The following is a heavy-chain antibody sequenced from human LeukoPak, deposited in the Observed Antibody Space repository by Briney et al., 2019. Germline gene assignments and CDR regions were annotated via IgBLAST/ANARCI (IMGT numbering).Heavy chain of an antibody. CDR2: ISGSSRYI. D-gene: IGHD1-7*01. CDR3: ARDLDVEDGNYPRHYFDY. V-gene: IGHV3-21*01. Sequence: GGSLRLSCAASGFTLSDYSMNWVRQAPGTGLEWVSYISGSSRYIYYADSVRGRFTISRDNAKNSLYLQVNSLRAEDTAVYFCARDLDVEDGNYPRHYFDYWGQGTLVTVSS. CDR1: GFTLSDYS. J-gene: IGHJ4*02.